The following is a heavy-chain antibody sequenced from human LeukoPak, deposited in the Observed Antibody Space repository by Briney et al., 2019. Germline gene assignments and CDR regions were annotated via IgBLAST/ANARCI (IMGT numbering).Heavy chain of an antibody. J-gene: IGHJ6*03. Sequence: GGSLRLSCEASGSGFTFGNLGMSWVRQAPGKGLEWLSGISGSGYYTYYADSVKSRFTISRDNSKNTLYIEMNSLRAEDTAVYYCAKDGSWGDYYFYFYMDVWGKGTTVTVSS. CDR2: ISGSGYYT. CDR3: AKDGSWGDYYFYFYMDV. D-gene: IGHD3-16*01. CDR1: GSGFTFGNLG. V-gene: IGHV3-23*01.